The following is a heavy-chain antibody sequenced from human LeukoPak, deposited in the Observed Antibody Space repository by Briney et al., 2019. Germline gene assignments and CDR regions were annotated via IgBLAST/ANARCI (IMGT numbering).Heavy chain of an antibody. CDR3: ARAVSYYFGYFDY. CDR2: MNPNNGNT. Sequence: ASVKVSCKASGFTFTSYDINWVRQASGQGLEWMGWMNPNNGNTGYAQKFQGRVTMTRDTSTSTVYMELSSLRSEDTAVYYCARAVSYYFGYFDYWGQGTLVTVSS. D-gene: IGHD3-10*01. V-gene: IGHV1-8*01. CDR1: GFTFTSYD. J-gene: IGHJ4*02.